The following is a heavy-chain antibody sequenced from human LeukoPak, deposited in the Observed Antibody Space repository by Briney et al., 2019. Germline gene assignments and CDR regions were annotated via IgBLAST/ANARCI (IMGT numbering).Heavy chain of an antibody. CDR3: VRDRAAAGGWLDP. CDR2: VYYNGNT. J-gene: IGHJ5*02. CDR1: GGSISTYF. Sequence: PSETLSLTCTVSGGSISTYFWSWSRQPPGKGLEWIGYVYYNGNTNYNPSLKSRLTISVDTSKNQFSLKLTSATAEDTAVYYCVRDRAAAGGWLDPWGQGALVTVSS. D-gene: IGHD6-13*01. V-gene: IGHV4-59*01.